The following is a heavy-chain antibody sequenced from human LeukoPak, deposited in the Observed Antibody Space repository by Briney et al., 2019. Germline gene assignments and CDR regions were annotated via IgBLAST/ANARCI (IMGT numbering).Heavy chain of an antibody. D-gene: IGHD3-16*02. J-gene: IGHJ4*02. Sequence: GRSLRLSCAASGFTFDDYAMHWVRQAPGKGLEWVSGISWNSGSIGYADSVKGRFTISRDNSKNTLYLQMNSLRAEDTAVYYCARGAGEVNVWGSFRLGGFDYWGQGTLVTASS. CDR3: ARGAGEVNVWGSFRLGGFDY. V-gene: IGHV3-9*01. CDR1: GFTFDDYA. CDR2: ISWNSGSI.